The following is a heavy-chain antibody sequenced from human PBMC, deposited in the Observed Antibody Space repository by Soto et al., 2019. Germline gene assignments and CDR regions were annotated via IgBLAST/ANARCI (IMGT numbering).Heavy chain of an antibody. CDR1: GGTFKMYA. CDR2: IIPIFDKP. Sequence: QVQLVQSGAEVRNPGSAVRVSCKASGGTFKMYAMNWVRQAPGQGLQWIAGIIPIFDKPGYAQQFQGRVTITVDESTSTAYMELSSLRSEDTAIYYCSRSIGSGGVIGGFDYWGQGTLVTVAS. CDR3: SRSIGSGGVIGGFDY. J-gene: IGHJ4*02. D-gene: IGHD3-16*02. V-gene: IGHV1-69*01.